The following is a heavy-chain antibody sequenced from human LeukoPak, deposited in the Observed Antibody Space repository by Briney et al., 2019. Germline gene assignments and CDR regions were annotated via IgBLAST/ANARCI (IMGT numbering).Heavy chain of an antibody. V-gene: IGHV4-39*07. J-gene: IGHJ4*02. Sequence: PSETLSLTCTVSGGSISSGGYYWSWIRQPPGKGLEWIGEINHSGSTNYNPSLKSRVTISVDTSKNQFSLKLSSVTAADTAVYYCARGRSSSWYPFDYWGQGTLVTVSS. CDR1: GGSISSGGYY. D-gene: IGHD6-13*01. CDR2: INHSGST. CDR3: ARGRSSSWYPFDY.